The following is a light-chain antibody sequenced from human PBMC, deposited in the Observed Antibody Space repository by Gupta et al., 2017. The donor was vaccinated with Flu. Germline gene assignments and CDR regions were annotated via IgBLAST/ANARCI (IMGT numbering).Light chain of an antibody. J-gene: IGLJ2*01. CDR2: KDS. CDR3: QSAASSGTYVI. V-gene: IGLV3-25*02. Sequence: SYELTQPPSVSVSPGQPARITCSGDALPKQYAYWYQQKSGQAPVLVIYKDSQRPSGIPERFSGSSSGTTVTLTIGGVQAEDEADYYCQSAASSGTYVIFGGGTKLSVL. CDR1: ALPKQY.